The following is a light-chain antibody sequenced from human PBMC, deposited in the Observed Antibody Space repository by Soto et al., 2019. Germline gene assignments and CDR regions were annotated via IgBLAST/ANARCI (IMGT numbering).Light chain of an antibody. V-gene: IGLV2-14*01. CDR3: SSYTSSSTVL. J-gene: IGLJ2*01. CDR2: EVS. CDR1: STDVGAYNF. Sequence: QSALTQPASVSGSPGQSITISCTGTSTDVGAYNFVSWYQQHPGKAPKLMIYEVSNRPSGVSYRFSGSKSGNTASLTISGLQAEDEADYFCSSYTSSSTVLFGGGTKLTVL.